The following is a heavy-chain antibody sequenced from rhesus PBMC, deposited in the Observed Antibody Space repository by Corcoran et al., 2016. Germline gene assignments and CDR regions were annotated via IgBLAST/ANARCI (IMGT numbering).Heavy chain of an antibody. J-gene: IGHJ4*01. Sequence: QVQLQESGPGLVKPSETLSLTCAVSGGSVSSSNWWSGIRQPPGKGLEWIGYISGSSGSTYYNPSRKSRVTISTDTSKNQFSLKLSSVTAADTAVYYCARAPVLYFDYWGQGVLVTVSS. V-gene: IGHV4-65*01. CDR3: ARAPVLYFDY. CDR2: ISGSSGST. CDR1: GGSVSSSNW. D-gene: IGHD2-21*01.